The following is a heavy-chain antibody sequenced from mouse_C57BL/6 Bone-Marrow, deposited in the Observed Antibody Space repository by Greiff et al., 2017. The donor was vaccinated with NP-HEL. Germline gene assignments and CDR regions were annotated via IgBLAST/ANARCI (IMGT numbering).Heavy chain of an antibody. V-gene: IGHV1-69*01. J-gene: IGHJ2*01. CDR2: IDPSDSYT. CDR3: ARTPGWLLPDY. D-gene: IGHD2-3*01. CDR1: GYTFTSYW. Sequence: QVQLQQPGAELVMPGASVKLSCKASGYTFTSYWMHWVKQRPGQGLEWIGEIDPSDSYTNYNQKFKGKSTLTVDKSSSTAYTQLSSLTSEDSAVYYCARTPGWLLPDYWGQGTTLTVSS.